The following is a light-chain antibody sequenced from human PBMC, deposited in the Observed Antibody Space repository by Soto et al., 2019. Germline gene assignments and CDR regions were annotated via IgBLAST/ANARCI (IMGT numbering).Light chain of an antibody. CDR2: DVS. CDR1: SSDVGGYNY. CDR3: SSYTSSGTRV. Sequence: QSALTQPASVSGSPGQSITISCTGTSSDVGGYNYVSWYQHLPDKAPKLMIYDVSDRPSGVSNRFSGSKSANTASLTISGHQGEDEADYYCSSYTSSGTRVFGTGTKVTVL. J-gene: IGLJ1*01. V-gene: IGLV2-14*03.